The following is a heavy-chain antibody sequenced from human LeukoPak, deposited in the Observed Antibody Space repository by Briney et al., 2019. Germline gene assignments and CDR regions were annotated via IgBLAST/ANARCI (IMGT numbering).Heavy chain of an antibody. CDR1: GGSFSGYY. CDR3: AGGLGDHYDILTGGDI. J-gene: IGHJ3*02. Sequence: PSETLSLTCAVYGGSFSGYYWSWIRQPPGKGLEWIGEINHSGSTNYNPSLKSRVTISVNTSKNQFSLKLSSVTAADTAVYYCAGGLGDHYDILTGGDIWGQGTMVTVSS. D-gene: IGHD3-9*01. CDR2: INHSGST. V-gene: IGHV4-34*01.